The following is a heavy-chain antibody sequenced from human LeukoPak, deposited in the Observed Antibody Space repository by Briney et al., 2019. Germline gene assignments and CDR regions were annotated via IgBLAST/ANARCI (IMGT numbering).Heavy chain of an antibody. J-gene: IGHJ4*02. CDR2: ISGSGGST. CDR1: GFTFSSYG. V-gene: IGHV3-23*01. D-gene: IGHD3-3*01. CDR3: ARDRSTDFWSGYYTNYFDY. Sequence: PGGSLRLSCAASGFTFSSYGMSWVRQAPGKGLEWVSAISGSGGSTYYADSVKGRFTISRDNSKNTLYLQMNSLRADDTAVYYCARDRSTDFWSGYYTNYFDYWGQGILVTVSS.